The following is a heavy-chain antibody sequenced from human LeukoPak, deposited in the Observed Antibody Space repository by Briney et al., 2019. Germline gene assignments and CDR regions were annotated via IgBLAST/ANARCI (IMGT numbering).Heavy chain of an antibody. V-gene: IGHV4-30-2*01. CDR1: GGSISSGGYY. D-gene: IGHD2-2*01. J-gene: IGHJ1*01. Sequence: PSETLSLACTVSGGSISSGGYYWSWIRQPPGKGLEWIGYIYHSGGTYYNPSLKSRVTISVDRSKNQFSLKLSSVTAADTAVCYCARSYQLLPEYFQHWGQGTLVTVSS. CDR3: ARSYQLLPEYFQH. CDR2: IYHSGGT.